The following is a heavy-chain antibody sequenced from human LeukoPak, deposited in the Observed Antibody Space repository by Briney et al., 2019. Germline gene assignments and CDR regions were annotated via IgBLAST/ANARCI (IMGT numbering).Heavy chain of an antibody. D-gene: IGHD3-16*01. CDR1: GFTFSSYW. V-gene: IGHV3-7*03. J-gene: IGHJ6*02. CDR2: INHNGNVN. Sequence: GGSLRLSCAASGFTFSSYWMNWARQAPGKGLEWVASINHNGNVNYYVDSVKGRFTISRDNAKNSLYLQMSNLRAEDAAVYFCARGGGLGVWGQGATVTVSS. CDR3: ARGGGLGV.